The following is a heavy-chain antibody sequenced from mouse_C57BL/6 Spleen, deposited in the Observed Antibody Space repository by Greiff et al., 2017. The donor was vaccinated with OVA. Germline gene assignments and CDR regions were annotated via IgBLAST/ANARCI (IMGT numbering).Heavy chain of an antibody. V-gene: IGHV1-18*01. Sequence: VQLQQSGPELVKPGASVKIPCKASGYTFTDYNMDWVKQSHGKSLEWIGDINPNNGGTIYNQKFKGKATLTVDKSSSTAYMELRILTSEDTAVYYCARSDYYGSSYEYFDVWGTGTTVTVSS. D-gene: IGHD1-1*01. CDR2: INPNNGGT. CDR1: GYTFTDYN. CDR3: ARSDYYGSSYEYFDV. J-gene: IGHJ1*03.